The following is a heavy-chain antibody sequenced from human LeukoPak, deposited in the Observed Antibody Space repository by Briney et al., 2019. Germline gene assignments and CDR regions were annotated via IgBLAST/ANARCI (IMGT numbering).Heavy chain of an antibody. V-gene: IGHV4-39*01. CDR2: FYYSGIT. Sequence: SETLSLTCTVSGGSIGRSPYYWGWIRQPPGKGLQWIGGFYYSGITYYNPSLKSRVTISLDTSKNQLSLQLNSVIAADTAVYYCSGLRRAANVYWGQGTLVTVSS. CDR3: SGLRRAANVY. CDR1: GGSIGRSPYY. D-gene: IGHD6-13*01. J-gene: IGHJ4*02.